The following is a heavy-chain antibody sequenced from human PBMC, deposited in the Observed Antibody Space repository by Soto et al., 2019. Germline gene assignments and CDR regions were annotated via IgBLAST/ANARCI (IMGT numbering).Heavy chain of an antibody. CDR1: GYTFSSYD. Sequence: EASVKVSCKASGYTFSSYDINWVRQATGQGLEWMGWMNPNSGKTGYARNFQGRVTMTSDSSINTAYMELSSLRSEDTAVYYCATTVTSLFDNWGQGTQATVSS. D-gene: IGHD4-17*01. CDR3: ATTVTSLFDN. CDR2: MNPNSGKT. J-gene: IGHJ4*02. V-gene: IGHV1-8*01.